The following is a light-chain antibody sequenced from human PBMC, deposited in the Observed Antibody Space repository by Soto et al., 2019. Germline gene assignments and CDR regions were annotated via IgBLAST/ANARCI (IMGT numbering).Light chain of an antibody. CDR1: QGISSY. Sequence: DIQLTQSPSFLSASVGDRVTITCRASQGISSYLAWYQQKPGKAPKLLIYAASTLQSGVPSRFSGSGSGTEVTLTISSLQPEDFATYYCQQLNSYPLTLGGGTKVEIK. CDR3: QQLNSYPLT. CDR2: AAS. J-gene: IGKJ4*01. V-gene: IGKV1-9*01.